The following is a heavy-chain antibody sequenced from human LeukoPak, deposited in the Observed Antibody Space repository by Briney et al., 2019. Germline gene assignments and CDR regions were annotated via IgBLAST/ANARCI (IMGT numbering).Heavy chain of an antibody. CDR1: GFTFSSYW. J-gene: IGHJ4*02. CDR3: ASLYCSSTSCYNRFDY. CDR2: IGGFGGNT. V-gene: IGHV3-23*01. Sequence: GGSLRLPCAASGFTFSSYWMTWVRQAPGKGLEWVSGIGGFGGNTYYADSVKGRFTISRDNSKDTLYLQMNSLRAEDTAVYYCASLYCSSTSCYNRFDYWGQGTLVTVSS. D-gene: IGHD2-2*02.